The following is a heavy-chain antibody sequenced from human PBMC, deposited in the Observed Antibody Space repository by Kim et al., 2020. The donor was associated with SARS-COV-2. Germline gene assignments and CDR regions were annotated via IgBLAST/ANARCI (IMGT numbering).Heavy chain of an antibody. CDR2: IYYSGST. CDR1: GGSIGTYY. J-gene: IGHJ2*01. D-gene: IGHD3-10*01. Sequence: SETLSLTCTVSGGSIGTYYWSWIRQPPGKGLEWIGYIYYSGSTNYNPSLKSRVTISVDTSKNQFSLNLSSVTSADTALYYCARRWPGSWYFDLWGRGTLVTVSS. V-gene: IGHV4-59*13. CDR3: ARRWPGSWYFDL.